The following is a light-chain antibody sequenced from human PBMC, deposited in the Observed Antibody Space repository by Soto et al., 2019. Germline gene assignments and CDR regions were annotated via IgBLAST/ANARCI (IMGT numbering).Light chain of an antibody. J-gene: IGKJ2*01. Sequence: EIVMTQSPATLSVSPGERVTLSCRASQSVSNNLAWYQQKPGQAPRLLIYGASTRATGIPVRFSGSGSGTEFTLTISGLQSEDFAVYYCQQYNNWHPYTLGQGTQLEIK. V-gene: IGKV3-15*01. CDR2: GAS. CDR3: QQYNNWHPYT. CDR1: QSVSNN.